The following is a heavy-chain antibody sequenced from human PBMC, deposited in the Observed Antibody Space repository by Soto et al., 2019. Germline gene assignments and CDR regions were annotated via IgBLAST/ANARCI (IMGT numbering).Heavy chain of an antibody. CDR2: INHSGST. D-gene: IGHD3-3*01. CDR1: GGSFSGYY. CDR3: ARGLVTIFGVYYYGMDV. Sequence: SSETLSLTCAVYGGSFSGYYWSWIGQPPGKGLEWIGEINHSGSTNYNPSLKSRVTISVDTSKNQFSLKLSSVTAADTAVYYCARGLVTIFGVYYYGMDVWGQGTTVTVSS. J-gene: IGHJ6*02. V-gene: IGHV4-34*01.